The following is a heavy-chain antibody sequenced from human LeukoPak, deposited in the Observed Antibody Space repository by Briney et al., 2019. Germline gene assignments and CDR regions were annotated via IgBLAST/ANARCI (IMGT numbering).Heavy chain of an antibody. V-gene: IGHV1-2*02. CDR1: GGTFSSYA. J-gene: IGHJ4*02. D-gene: IGHD3-10*01. CDR3: ASTRITMVRGVPLDY. CDR2: INPNSGGT. Sequence: ASVKVSCKASGGTFSSYAISWVRQAPGQGLEWMGWINPNSGGTNYAQKFQGRVTMTRDTSISTAYMELSRLRSDDTAVYYCASTRITMVRGVPLDYWGQGTLVTVSS.